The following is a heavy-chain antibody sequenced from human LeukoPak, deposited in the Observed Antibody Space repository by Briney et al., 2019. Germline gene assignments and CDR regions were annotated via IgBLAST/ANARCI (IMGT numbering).Heavy chain of an antibody. J-gene: IGHJ4*02. Sequence: SETLSLTSILAGGSISSGSYYWSWIRQPAGKGLEWIGRIYTSGSTNYNPSLKSRVTISVDTSKNQFSLKLSSVTAADTAVYYCASGNPRRLWFGELTYWGQGTLVTVSS. CDR1: GGSISSGSYY. CDR3: ASGNPRRLWFGELTY. D-gene: IGHD3-10*01. V-gene: IGHV4-61*02. CDR2: IYTSGST.